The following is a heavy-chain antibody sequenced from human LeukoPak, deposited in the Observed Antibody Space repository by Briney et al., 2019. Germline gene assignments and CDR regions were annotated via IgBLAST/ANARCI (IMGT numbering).Heavy chain of an antibody. CDR1: GDSISNYY. CDR2: IYYTGST. D-gene: IGHD6-13*01. J-gene: IGHJ4*02. CDR3: ARNLIPEQLVLNF. Sequence: PSETLSLTCTVSGDSISNYYWNWIRQPPGKGLEWIGYIYYTGSTNYNPSLKGRVTMSVDTSKNQFTLNLKSVTPEDTAVYYCARNLIPEQLVLNFWGQGTLVTVSS. V-gene: IGHV4-59*01.